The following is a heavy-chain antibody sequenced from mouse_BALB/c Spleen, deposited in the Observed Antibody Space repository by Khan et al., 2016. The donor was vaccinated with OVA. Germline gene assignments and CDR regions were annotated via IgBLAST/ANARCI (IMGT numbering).Heavy chain of an antibody. V-gene: IGHV1S81*02. CDR3: ARVITRDY. CDR1: GYTFTSYW. D-gene: IGHD6-1*01. J-gene: IGHJ2*01. CDR2: INPSNGRT. Sequence: QVQLQQPGAELVKPGASVKLSCKASGYTFTSYWMHWVKQRPGQGLEWIGEINPSNGRTNYNEQFKSKATLTVDKSSSTAYMQLSSPTSEDSAVYYCARVITRDYWGQGTTLTVSS.